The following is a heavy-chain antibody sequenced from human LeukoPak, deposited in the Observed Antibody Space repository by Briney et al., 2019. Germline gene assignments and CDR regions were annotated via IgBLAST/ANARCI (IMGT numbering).Heavy chain of an antibody. J-gene: IGHJ5*02. Sequence: GESLKISCKGSGYSFTTYWIAWVRQLPGKGLEWMGIIYPGDSEIRYSPSLQGQVTISADKSISTAYLQWSSLKTSDTAMYYCARRPSGGSTWFDPWGQGTLVTVSS. D-gene: IGHD2-8*02. CDR2: IYPGDSEI. V-gene: IGHV5-51*01. CDR3: ARRPSGGSTWFDP. CDR1: GYSFTTYW.